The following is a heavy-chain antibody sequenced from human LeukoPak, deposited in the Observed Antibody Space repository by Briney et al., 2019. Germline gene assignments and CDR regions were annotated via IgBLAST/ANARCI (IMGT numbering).Heavy chain of an antibody. D-gene: IGHD1-26*01. V-gene: IGHV4-39*01. CDR1: GRSISSSAYY. CDR2: ISYSGST. J-gene: IGHJ4*02. CDR3: ATYSGTFYLQFDY. Sequence: ETLSLTCTLSGRSISSSAYYWGWIRQPPGKGLEWIGSISYSGSTYHNPSLKSRVTISVATSKNRFSLKLISVTAADTAVYYCATYSGTFYLQFDYWGQGTLVSVSS.